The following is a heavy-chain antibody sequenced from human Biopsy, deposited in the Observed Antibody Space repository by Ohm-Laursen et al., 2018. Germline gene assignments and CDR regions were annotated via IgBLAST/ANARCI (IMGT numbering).Heavy chain of an antibody. D-gene: IGHD3-22*01. CDR1: GYTFTGYH. V-gene: IGHV1-2*02. J-gene: IGHJ5*02. Sequence: EASVKVSCNASGYTFTGYHVHWVRQAPGQGLEWMGWINAKTGEANYAQKFQGRVTMTRDTSISTAYVDLSSLRSDDTAVYYCTRGGYYYDSLAYYYWFDPWGQGTLVTVSS. CDR2: INAKTGEA. CDR3: TRGGYYYDSLAYYYWFDP.